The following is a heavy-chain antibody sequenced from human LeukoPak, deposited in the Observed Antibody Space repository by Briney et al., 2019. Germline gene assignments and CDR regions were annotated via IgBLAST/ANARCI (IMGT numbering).Heavy chain of an antibody. CDR1: GYTFTSYY. J-gene: IGHJ6*04. V-gene: IGHV1-46*01. Sequence: ASVKVSCKASGYTFTSYYMHWVRQAPGQGLEWMGIINPSGGSTSYAQKFQGRVTMTRDTSTSTAYMELSSLRSEDTAVYYCARYCSSTSCYGYYYGMDVWGKGTTVTVSS. D-gene: IGHD2-2*01. CDR3: ARYCSSTSCYGYYYGMDV. CDR2: INPSGGST.